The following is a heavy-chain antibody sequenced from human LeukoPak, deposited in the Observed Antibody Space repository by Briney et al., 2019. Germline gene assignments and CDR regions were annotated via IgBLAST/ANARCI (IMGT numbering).Heavy chain of an antibody. D-gene: IGHD6-13*01. CDR1: GFXFSDYW. J-gene: IGHJ4*02. V-gene: IGHV3-74*01. CDR3: ASAPPGIAAYFEH. CDR2: VNIDGSSP. Sequence: GGSLRLSCAASGFXFSDYWIHWVRQAPGKGLVWVSRVNIDGSSPRYADSVEGRFTISRDNAKNTQYLQMNSLRAEDTAVYYCASAPPGIAAYFEHWGRGALVTVSS.